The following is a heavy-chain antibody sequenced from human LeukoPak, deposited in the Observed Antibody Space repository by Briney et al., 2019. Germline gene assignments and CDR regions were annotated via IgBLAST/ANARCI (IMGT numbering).Heavy chain of an antibody. V-gene: IGHV1-69*13. CDR1: GGTFSSYA. CDR2: IIPIFGTA. CDR3: ARGIGAYYYYYGMDV. Sequence: VASVKVSCKASGGTFSSYAISWVRQAPGQGLEWMGGIIPIFGTANYAQKFQGRVTITADESTSTAYMELSSLRSGDTAVYYCARGIGAYYYYYGMDVWGQGTTVTVSS. D-gene: IGHD3-10*01. J-gene: IGHJ6*02.